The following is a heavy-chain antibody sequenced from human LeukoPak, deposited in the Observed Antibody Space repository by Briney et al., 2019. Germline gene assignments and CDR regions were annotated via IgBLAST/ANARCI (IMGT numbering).Heavy chain of an antibody. D-gene: IGHD6-19*01. V-gene: IGHV3-23*01. CDR2: FSGTSSN. CDR3: AKLKQWQPQRYFFEY. Sequence: GGSLRLSCAASGFTFSNYAMSWVRQAPGKGLEWVSTFSGTSSNSYADAVKGRVTTSRDNSKNTLYLQMNSLRAEDTAVYYCAKLKQWQPQRYFFEYWGQGALVTVAS. CDR1: GFTFSNYA. J-gene: IGHJ4*02.